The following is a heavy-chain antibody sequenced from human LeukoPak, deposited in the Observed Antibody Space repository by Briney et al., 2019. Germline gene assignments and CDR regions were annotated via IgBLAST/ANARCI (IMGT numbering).Heavy chain of an antibody. CDR3: ATTASYSSSWYWRTFDY. CDR2: FDPEDGET. V-gene: IGHV1-24*01. CDR1: GYTLTELS. D-gene: IGHD6-13*01. Sequence: GASVKVSCKVSGYTLTELSMHWVRQAPGKGLEWMGGFDPEDGETIYAQKFQGRVTMTEDTSTDTAYMELSSLRSEDTAVYYCATTASYSSSWYWRTFDYWGQGTLVTVSS. J-gene: IGHJ4*02.